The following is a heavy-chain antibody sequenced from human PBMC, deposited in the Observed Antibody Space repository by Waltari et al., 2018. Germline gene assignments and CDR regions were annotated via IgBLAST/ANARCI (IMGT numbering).Heavy chain of an antibody. CDR3: ARAKYYDSSGYWSYYFDY. D-gene: IGHD3-22*01. V-gene: IGHV4-59*01. J-gene: IGHJ4*02. CDR2: IYYSGST. Sequence: QVQLQESGPGLVKPSETLSLTCTVPGGSISSYYWSWIRPPPGKGLEWIGYIYYSGSTNYNPSLKSRVTISVDTSKNQFSLKLSSVTAADTAVYYCARAKYYDSSGYWSYYFDYWGQGTLVTVSS. CDR1: GGSISSYY.